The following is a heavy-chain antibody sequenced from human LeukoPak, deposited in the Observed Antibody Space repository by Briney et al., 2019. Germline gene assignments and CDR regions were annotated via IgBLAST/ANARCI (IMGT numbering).Heavy chain of an antibody. V-gene: IGHV3-23*01. CDR2: ISGSGGST. J-gene: IGHJ4*02. CDR1: GFTFSSYA. CDR3: AKDPENEDTAMVEDY. Sequence: GGSLRLSCAASGFTFSSYAMSWVRQAPGKGLEWVSAISGSGGSTYYADSVKGRFTISRDNSKNTLYLQMNSLRAEDTAVYYCAKDPENEDTAMVEDYWGQGTLVTVSS. D-gene: IGHD5-18*01.